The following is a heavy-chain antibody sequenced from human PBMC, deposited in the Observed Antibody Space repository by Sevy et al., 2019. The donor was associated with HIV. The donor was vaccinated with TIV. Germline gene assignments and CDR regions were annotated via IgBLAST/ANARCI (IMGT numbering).Heavy chain of an antibody. J-gene: IGHJ4*02. Sequence: GGSLRLSCAASGFTFSNYWMNWVRQAPGKGLEWVANIKQEGSVKYYVDSVKGRFTISRDNAKNSLYLQMNSLRAEDTAVYYCAREIAAAGSYWGQGTLVTVSS. D-gene: IGHD6-13*01. CDR1: GFTFSNYW. CDR3: AREIAAAGSY. CDR2: IKQEGSVK. V-gene: IGHV3-7*01.